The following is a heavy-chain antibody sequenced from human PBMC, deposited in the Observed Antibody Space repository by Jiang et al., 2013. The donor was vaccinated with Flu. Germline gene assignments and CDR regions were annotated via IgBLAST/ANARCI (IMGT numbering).Heavy chain of an antibody. D-gene: IGHD3-22*01. V-gene: IGHV4-59*09. Sequence: LKSRVTISVDTSKNQFSLKLSSVTAADTAVYYCARGLDDSSGLFDYWGQGTLVTVSS. CDR3: ARGLDDSSGLFDY. J-gene: IGHJ4*02.